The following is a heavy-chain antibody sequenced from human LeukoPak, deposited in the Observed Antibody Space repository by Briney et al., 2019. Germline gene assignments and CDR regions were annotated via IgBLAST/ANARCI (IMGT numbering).Heavy chain of an antibody. CDR1: GYIFTSYY. CDR2: ISAYNGNT. J-gene: IGHJ5*02. CDR3: ARRGYSGYDRAWFDP. D-gene: IGHD5-12*01. V-gene: IGHV1-18*04. Sequence: GASVKVSCKASGYIFTSYYIHWVRQAPGQGREWMGWISAYNGNTNYAQKLQGRVTMTTDTSTSTAYMELRSLRSDDTAVYYCARRGYSGYDRAWFDPWGQGTLVTVSS.